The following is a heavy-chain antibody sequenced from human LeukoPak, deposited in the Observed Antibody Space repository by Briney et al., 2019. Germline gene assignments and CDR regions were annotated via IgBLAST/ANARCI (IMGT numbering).Heavy chain of an antibody. J-gene: IGHJ4*02. CDR1: GFTFSSYG. CDR3: AKSSPGQQLVLGY. D-gene: IGHD6-13*01. Sequence: PGRSLGLSCAASGFTFSSYGMHWVRQAPGKGLEWVAVISYDGSNKYYADSVKGRFTISRDNSKNTLYLQMNSLRAEDTAVYYCAKSSPGQQLVLGYWGQGTLVTVSS. V-gene: IGHV3-30*18. CDR2: ISYDGSNK.